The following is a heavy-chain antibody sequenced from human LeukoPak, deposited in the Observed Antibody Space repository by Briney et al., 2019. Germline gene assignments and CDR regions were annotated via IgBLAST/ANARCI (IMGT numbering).Heavy chain of an antibody. V-gene: IGHV1-46*01. J-gene: IGHJ4*02. D-gene: IGHD3-10*01. Sequence: ASVKVSCKASGYTFTSYYMHWVRQAPGQGLEWMGLMNPSGGSTSYAQKFQGRVTMTRDTSTSTVYMELSSLRSEDTAVYYCARDPPYGAGSSYYFDYWGQGTLVTVSS. CDR2: MNPSGGST. CDR1: GYTFTSYY. CDR3: ARDPPYGAGSSYYFDY.